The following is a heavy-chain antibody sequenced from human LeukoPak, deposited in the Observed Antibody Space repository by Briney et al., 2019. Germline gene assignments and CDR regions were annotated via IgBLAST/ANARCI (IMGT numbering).Heavy chain of an antibody. CDR1: GFTFSTYS. CDR2: ISGSSRYI. CDR3: ARRLNSGDYGNDY. J-gene: IGHJ4*02. D-gene: IGHD4-17*01. V-gene: IGHV3-21*01. Sequence: GGSLRLSCAASGFTFSTYSMNWVRQAPGKGLEWVSTISGSSRYIYFADSVRGRFTISRDTAKNAVYLQMNSLRAEYTALYCCARRLNSGDYGNDYCGEGDLVTVSS.